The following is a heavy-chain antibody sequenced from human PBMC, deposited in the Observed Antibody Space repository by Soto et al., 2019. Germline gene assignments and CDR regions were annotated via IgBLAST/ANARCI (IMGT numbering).Heavy chain of an antibody. CDR2: INPKSGGT. J-gene: IGHJ6*02. Sequence: ASVKVSCKAPGYSFTDYHIHWVRQAPGQGLEWLGRINPKSGGTSTAQKFQGWVTMTTDPSSSTASMELTRLTSDDTAIYYCARGDSTDCSKGVCSFFYNHDMDVWG. CDR3: ARGDSTDCSKGVCSFFYNHDMDV. D-gene: IGHD2-8*01. CDR1: GYSFTDYH. V-gene: IGHV1-2*04.